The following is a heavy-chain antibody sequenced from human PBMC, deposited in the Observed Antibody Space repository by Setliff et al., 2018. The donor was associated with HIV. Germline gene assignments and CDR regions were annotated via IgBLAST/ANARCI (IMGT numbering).Heavy chain of an antibody. V-gene: IGHV3-74*03. Sequence: GGSLRLSCAASGFTFSPYWMHWVRQAPGKGLVWVSRINSDGTSTTYADSVKGRFTISRDNAKNTLYLQMNSLRAEDTAVYYCTRDLSYDYDRSSDTFDYWGQGTLVTVSS. D-gene: IGHD3-22*01. J-gene: IGHJ4*02. CDR1: GFTFSPYW. CDR3: TRDLSYDYDRSSDTFDY. CDR2: INSDGTST.